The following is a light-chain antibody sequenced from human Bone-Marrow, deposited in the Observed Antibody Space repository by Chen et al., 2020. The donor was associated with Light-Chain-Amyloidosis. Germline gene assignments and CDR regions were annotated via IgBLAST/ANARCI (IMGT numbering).Light chain of an antibody. CDR2: DDS. Sequence: SSLLTQPSSVSVAPAQTATIACGENNIGSSSVHCYQKPPGQAPLLVVNDDSDRPAGIPERLSCSNSGNTATLTISRVEAGDEADYYCQVWDRSSDRPVFGGGTKLTVL. J-gene: IGLJ3*02. V-gene: IGLV3-21*02. CDR1: NIGSSS. CDR3: QVWDRSSDRPV.